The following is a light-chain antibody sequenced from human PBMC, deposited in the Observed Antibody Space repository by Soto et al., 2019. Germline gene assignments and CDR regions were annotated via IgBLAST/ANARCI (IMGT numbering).Light chain of an antibody. CDR1: QSVSSY. V-gene: IGKV3-11*01. J-gene: IGKJ5*01. CDR3: QQRSNWPIT. CDR2: DTS. Sequence: EIVLTQSPATLCLSPGERAPLSCRASQSVSSYLAWYQQKPGQAPRLLIYDTSNRATGIPARFSGSGSGTDFTLTISSLEPEDFAVYYCQQRSNWPITFGQGTRLEIK.